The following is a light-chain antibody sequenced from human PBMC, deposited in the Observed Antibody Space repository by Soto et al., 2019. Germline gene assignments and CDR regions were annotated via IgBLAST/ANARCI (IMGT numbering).Light chain of an antibody. CDR1: QAIYNY. J-gene: IGKJ1*01. CDR2: AAS. Sequence: DVQVTQSPASLSASVGDRVNISCRASQAIYNYLAWYQQKPGQVPKLLINAASSLQSGVPSRFSGSGSGTDFTLTISSLQPEDVATYYCQKYDSAPRTFGQGTKVEIK. V-gene: IGKV1-27*01. CDR3: QKYDSAPRT.